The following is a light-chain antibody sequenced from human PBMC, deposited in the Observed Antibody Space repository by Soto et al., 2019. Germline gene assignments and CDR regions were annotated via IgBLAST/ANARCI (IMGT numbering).Light chain of an antibody. CDR2: GAS. CDR1: QSVSSY. CDR3: QQRSNWPRT. V-gene: IGKV3-11*01. J-gene: IGKJ1*01. Sequence: EIVLTQSPATLSLSPGERATLSCRASQSVSSYLTWYQQKPGQAPRLLIYGASNRATGIPARFSGSGSGTDFTLTISRLEPEDFALYYCQQRSNWPRTFGQGTKVEIK.